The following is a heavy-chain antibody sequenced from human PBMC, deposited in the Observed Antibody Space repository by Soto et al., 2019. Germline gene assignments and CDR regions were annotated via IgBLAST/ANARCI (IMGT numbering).Heavy chain of an antibody. CDR3: ARVERGYCSSTSCPENYFDY. CDR1: GGTFSSYA. CDR2: IIPIFGTA. V-gene: IGHV1-69*06. J-gene: IGHJ4*02. D-gene: IGHD2-2*01. Sequence: GASLKVSCKASGGTFSSYAISWVRQAPGQGLEWMGGIIPIFGTANYAQKFQGRVTITADKSTSTAYMELSSLRSEDTAVYYCARVERGYCSSTSCPENYFDYWGQGTLVTVSS.